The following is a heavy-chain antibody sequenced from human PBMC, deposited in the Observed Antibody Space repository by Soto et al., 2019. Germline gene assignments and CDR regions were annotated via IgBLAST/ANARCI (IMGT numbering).Heavy chain of an antibody. CDR2: IYYSGST. CDR1: GGSISSGDYY. V-gene: IGHV4-30-4*01. J-gene: IGHJ4*02. Sequence: QVQLQESGPGLVKPSQTLSLTCTVSGGSISSGDYYWSWIRQPPGKGLEWIGYIYYSGSTYYNPSLKSRVTISVDTSKNQFSLKLSSVTAADTAVYYCARDRVRIRFLEWTPRYYFDYWGQGTLVTVSS. CDR3: ARDRVRIRFLEWTPRYYFDY. D-gene: IGHD3-3*01.